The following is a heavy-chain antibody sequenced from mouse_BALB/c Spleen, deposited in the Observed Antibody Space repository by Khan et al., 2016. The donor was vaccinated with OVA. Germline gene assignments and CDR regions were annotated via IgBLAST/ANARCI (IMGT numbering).Heavy chain of an antibody. CDR1: GYTFTSNT. D-gene: IGHD2-14*01. CDR2: INPRSSYT. V-gene: IGHV1-4*01. Sequence: QVQLQQSGAELARPGASVKMSCKASGYTFTSNTMHWVKQRPGQGLEWIGYINPRSSYTNYNQKFKDKATLTADKSSSTAYMQLSSLTSEDSAVYYCARRTMGYAMDYWGQGTSVTVSS. CDR3: ARRTMGYAMDY. J-gene: IGHJ4*01.